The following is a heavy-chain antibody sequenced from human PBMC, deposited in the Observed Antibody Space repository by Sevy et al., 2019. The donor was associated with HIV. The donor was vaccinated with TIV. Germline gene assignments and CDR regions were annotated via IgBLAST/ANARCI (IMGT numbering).Heavy chain of an antibody. CDR2: IRSTGTDK. J-gene: IGHJ4*02. CDR1: GFTFSYYS. V-gene: IGHV3-21*01. CDR3: ARDRGYGDYGGEFDY. Sequence: GGSLRLSCAASGFTFSYYSMNWVRQAPGKGLEWVSSIRSTGTDKRYADSVKGQFTISRDNAQNSLSLQMNSLRAEDTAVYYCARDRGYGDYGGEFDYWGQGTLVTVSS. D-gene: IGHD4-17*01.